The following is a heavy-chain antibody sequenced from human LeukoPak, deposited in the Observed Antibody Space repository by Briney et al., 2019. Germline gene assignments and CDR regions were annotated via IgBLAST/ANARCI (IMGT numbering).Heavy chain of an antibody. V-gene: IGHV3-11*01. CDR2: ISSSGSTI. J-gene: IGHJ4*02. D-gene: IGHD3-22*01. CDR3: AGSTYYYDSSGYYNYYFDY. CDR1: GFTFSDYY. Sequence: GGSLRLSYAASGFTFSDYYMSWIRQAPGKGLEWVSYISSSGSTIYYADSVKGRFTISRDNAKNSLYLQMNSLRAEDTAVYYCAGSTYYYDSSGYYNYYFDYWGQGTLVTVSS.